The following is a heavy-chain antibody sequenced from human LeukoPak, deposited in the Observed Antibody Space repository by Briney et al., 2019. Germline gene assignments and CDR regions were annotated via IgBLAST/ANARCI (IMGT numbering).Heavy chain of an antibody. Sequence: PGGSLRLSCAASGFTFSSYWMHWVRQAPGKGLVWVSRINSDGSSTSYADSVKGRFTISRDNAKNTLYLQMNSLRAEDTAVYYCARNKAAAGPVPDYWGQGTLVTVSS. J-gene: IGHJ4*02. CDR1: GFTFSSYW. D-gene: IGHD6-13*01. CDR2: INSDGSST. V-gene: IGHV3-74*01. CDR3: ARNKAAAGPVPDY.